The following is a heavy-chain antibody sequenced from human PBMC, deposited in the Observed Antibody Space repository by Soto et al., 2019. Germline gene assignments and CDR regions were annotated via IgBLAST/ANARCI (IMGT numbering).Heavy chain of an antibody. CDR2: ISYDGTNR. CDR1: GLTFSNYA. V-gene: IGHV3-30-3*01. J-gene: IGHJ4*02. D-gene: IGHD4-17*01. CDR3: ARESASTVTTGGGGSAKDY. Sequence: QVHLVESGGGVVQPGRSLRLSCAASGLTFSNYAMHWVRQAPGKGLEWVAFISYDGTNRCYPDSVKGRFTISRDNPKNTLYLKMNSLKTEDTAVYYCARESASTVTTGGGGSAKDYWGQGTLVTVSS.